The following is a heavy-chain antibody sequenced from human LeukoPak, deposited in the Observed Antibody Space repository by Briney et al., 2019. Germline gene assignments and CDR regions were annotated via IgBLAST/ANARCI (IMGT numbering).Heavy chain of an antibody. V-gene: IGHV3-23*01. CDR2: ISGSGGST. D-gene: IGHD3-3*01. CDR1: GFIFSNYA. CDR3: ARVVYDFWSAYDY. J-gene: IGHJ4*02. Sequence: GGSLRLSCAVSGFIFSNYAMNWARQAPGKGLEWVSAISGSGGSTYYADSVKGRFTISRDNSKNTLYLQMNSLRAEDTALYYCARVVYDFWSAYDYWGQGTLVTVSS.